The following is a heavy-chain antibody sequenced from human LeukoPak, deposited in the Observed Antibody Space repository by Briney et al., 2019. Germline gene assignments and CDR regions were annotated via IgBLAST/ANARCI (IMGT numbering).Heavy chain of an antibody. CDR1: GFTFSSYA. J-gene: IGHJ4*02. D-gene: IGHD2/OR15-2a*01. CDR3: SRIPPHVSWLFDY. Sequence: PGGSLRLSCAASGFTFSSYAMSWVRQAPGKGLEWVSAITNGGGTTYYADSVKGRFTISRDNSKNTLYLQMISLSAQDTAVYFRSRIPPHVSWLFDYWGQGPLVTVSS. CDR2: ITNGGGTT. V-gene: IGHV3-23*01.